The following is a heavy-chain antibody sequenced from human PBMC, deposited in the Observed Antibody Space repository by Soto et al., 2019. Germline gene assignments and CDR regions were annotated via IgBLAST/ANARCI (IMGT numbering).Heavy chain of an antibody. CDR1: GVSVSSSRYY. CDR2: IYYSGST. V-gene: IGHV4-39*01. Sequence: ECLGRACAVSGVSVSSSRYYGGWIRQPPGKGLEWIGSIYYSGSTYYNPSLKSRVTISVDTSKNQFSLKLSSVTAADTAVYYCERHRGPTGDNFDYWGQGTLVTVSS. CDR3: ERHRGPTGDNFDY. D-gene: IGHD2-21*02. J-gene: IGHJ4*02.